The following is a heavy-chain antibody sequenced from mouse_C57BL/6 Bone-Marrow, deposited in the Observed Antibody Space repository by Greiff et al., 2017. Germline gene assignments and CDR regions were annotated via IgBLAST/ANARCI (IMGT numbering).Heavy chain of an antibody. CDR1: GYTFTSYG. D-gene: IGHD1-1*01. J-gene: IGHJ1*03. V-gene: IGHV1-81*01. CDR2: IYPRSGNT. CDR3: GTVGGWYVDD. Sequence: VQLQQSGAELARPGASVKLSCKASGYTFTSYGIRWVKQRPGQGLEWIVEIYPRSGNTYYNEKFKGKATLTADKSSSTAYMELRSLTSEDSAVYFCGTVGGWYVDDWGTGTTVTVSS.